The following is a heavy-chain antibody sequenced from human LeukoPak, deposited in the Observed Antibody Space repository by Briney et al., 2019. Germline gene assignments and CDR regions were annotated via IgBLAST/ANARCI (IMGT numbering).Heavy chain of an antibody. V-gene: IGHV4-4*09. J-gene: IGHJ5*02. D-gene: IGHD2/OR15-2a*01. CDR3: ARSAFWGPGDWFDP. CDR1: GGSISSYY. Sequence: SETLSLTCTVSGGSISSYYWSWIRQPPGKGLEWIGYIYTSGSTNYNPSLKSRVTISVDTSKNQFSLKLSSVTAADIAVYYCARSAFWGPGDWFDPWGRGTLVTVSS. CDR2: IYTSGST.